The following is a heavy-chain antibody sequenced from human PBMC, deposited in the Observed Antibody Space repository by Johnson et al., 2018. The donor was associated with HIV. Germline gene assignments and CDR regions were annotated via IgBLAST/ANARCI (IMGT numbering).Heavy chain of an antibody. Sequence: VQLVESGGGLVQPGRSLRLYCAASGFSFDDYAMYWVRQVPGKGLEWVSGISWNSGRIGYADYVKGRFTISRDNAKKSLYLQMNSLRAEDTAVYYCARDQWMAGDAFDIWGQGTMVTVSS. J-gene: IGHJ3*02. CDR2: ISWNSGRI. CDR3: ARDQWMAGDAFDI. CDR1: GFSFDDYA. V-gene: IGHV3-9*01. D-gene: IGHD5-24*01.